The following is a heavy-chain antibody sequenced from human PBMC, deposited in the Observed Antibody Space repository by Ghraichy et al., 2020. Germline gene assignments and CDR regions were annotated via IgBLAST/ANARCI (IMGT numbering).Heavy chain of an antibody. CDR3: AKLGGDYYDSSGYYDQYFDY. CDR1: GFTFSSYA. J-gene: IGHJ4*02. CDR2: ISASGGST. D-gene: IGHD3-22*01. Sequence: GESLNISCAASGFTFSSYAMSWVRQAPGKGLEWVSAISASGGSTYYADSVKGRFTISRDNSKNTLYLQMNSLRAEDTAVYYCAKLGGDYYDSSGYYDQYFDYWGQGTLVTVSS. V-gene: IGHV3-23*01.